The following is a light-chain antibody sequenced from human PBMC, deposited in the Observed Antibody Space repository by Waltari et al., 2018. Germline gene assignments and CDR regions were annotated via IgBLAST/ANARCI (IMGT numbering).Light chain of an antibody. Sequence: ETVLTQSPGTLSLSPGERATLSCRASQPIGRNFLAWYQQKPGQAPRLLIHGASSRGTDIPDRFSGSGSGTDFTLTINRLEPEDFAMYYCLQYVYAPHTFGQGTNLEIK. CDR3: LQYVYAPHT. CDR2: GAS. V-gene: IGKV3-20*01. CDR1: QPIGRNF. J-gene: IGKJ2*01.